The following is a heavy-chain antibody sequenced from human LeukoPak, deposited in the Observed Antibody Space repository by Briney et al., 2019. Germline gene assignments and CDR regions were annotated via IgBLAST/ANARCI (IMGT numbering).Heavy chain of an antibody. CDR3: AKDKGPRSGYYRY. V-gene: IGHV3-23*01. D-gene: IGHD3-22*01. J-gene: IGHJ4*02. CDR1: GFTFSTYA. CDR2: ISGSAGST. Sequence: QPGGSLRLSCAASGFTFSTYAMSWVRQAPGRGLEWVSDISGSAGSTSYADSVKGRFTISRDNSKNTLHLQMNSLRAEDTAIYYCAKDKGPRSGYYRYWGQGTLVTVSS.